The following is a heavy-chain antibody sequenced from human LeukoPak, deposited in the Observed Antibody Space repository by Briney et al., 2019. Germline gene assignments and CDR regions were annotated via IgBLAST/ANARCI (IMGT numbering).Heavy chain of an antibody. J-gene: IGHJ4*02. Sequence: GGSLRLSCAASGFTFSSYAMHWVRQAPGKGLEWVAVISYDGSNKYYADSVKGRFTISRDNSKNTLYLQMNSLRAEDTAVYYCARIFMESENYFDYWGQGTLVTVSS. CDR2: ISYDGSNK. D-gene: IGHD3-3*01. V-gene: IGHV3-30-3*01. CDR1: GFTFSSYA. CDR3: ARIFMESENYFDY.